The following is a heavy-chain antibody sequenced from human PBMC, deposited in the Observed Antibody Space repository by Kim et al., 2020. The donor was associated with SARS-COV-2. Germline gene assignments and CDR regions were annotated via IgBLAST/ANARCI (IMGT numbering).Heavy chain of an antibody. J-gene: IGHJ6*03. CDR2: IGTAGDT. D-gene: IGHD6-13*01. CDR1: GFTFSSYD. V-gene: IGHV3-13*01. CDR3: ARAYRSXXSPXXYYTXX. Sequence: GGSLRLSCAASGFTFSSYDMHWVRQATGKGLEWVSAIGTAGDTYYYGSVKGRFTISRENAKNSLXLQMNSLIXGDTAVYYCARAYRSXXSPXXYYTXX.